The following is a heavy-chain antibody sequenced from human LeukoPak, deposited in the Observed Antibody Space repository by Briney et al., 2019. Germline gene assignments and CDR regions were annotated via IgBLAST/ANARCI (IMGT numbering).Heavy chain of an antibody. CDR2: IIPIFGTA. Sequence: SVKVSCKASGGTFSSYAISWVRQAPGQGLEWMGGIIPIFGTANYAQKFQGRVTMTRDTSTSTVYMELSSLRSEDTAVYYCASSTGPYWYFDLWGRGTLVTVSS. CDR1: GGTFSSYA. V-gene: IGHV1-69*05. J-gene: IGHJ2*01. D-gene: IGHD3-10*01. CDR3: ASSTGPYWYFDL.